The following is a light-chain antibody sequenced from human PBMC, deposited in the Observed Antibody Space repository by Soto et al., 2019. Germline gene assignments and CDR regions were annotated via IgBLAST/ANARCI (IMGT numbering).Light chain of an antibody. Sequence: EIVMTQSPATLSVSPGDTATLSCRASQGIGTHVAWYQQKLGQVPRLLIYGSSTRATGIPARFSGSGSGTEFTLTISSLQSEDFATYYCQQYDTWPPLTFGQGTMLEIK. CDR2: GSS. J-gene: IGKJ2*01. CDR1: QGIGTH. CDR3: QQYDTWPPLT. V-gene: IGKV3-15*01.